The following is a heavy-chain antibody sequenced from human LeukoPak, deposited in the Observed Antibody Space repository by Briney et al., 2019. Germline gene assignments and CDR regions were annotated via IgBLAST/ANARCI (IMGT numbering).Heavy chain of an antibody. V-gene: IGHV3-13*04. CDR3: ARVRAAAGANWYFDL. CDR1: GFTFSNYD. Sequence: GGSLRLSCAVSGFTFSNYDMHWVRQVTGKGLEWVSAIGIAGDTHYLGSVKGRFTIFRENAKSSSSLQMNSLRVGDTAIYYCARVRAAAGANWYFDLWGRGTLVTVSS. CDR2: IGIAGDT. D-gene: IGHD6-13*01. J-gene: IGHJ2*01.